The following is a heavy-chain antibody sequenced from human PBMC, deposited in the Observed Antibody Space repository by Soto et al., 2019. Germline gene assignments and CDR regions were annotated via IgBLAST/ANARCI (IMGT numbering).Heavy chain of an antibody. V-gene: IGHV1-18*01. CDR3: ARVSRTLSRNWGPYFDY. J-gene: IGHJ4*02. CDR2: ISAYNGNT. CDR1: GYTFTRYG. Sequence: QVQLVQSGAEVKKPGASAKVSCKASGYTFTRYGISWVRQAPGQGLEWMGWISAYNGNTNYAQKLQGRVTMTTDTSTSTAYMELRSLRSDDTAVYYCARVSRTLSRNWGPYFDYWGQGTLVTVSS. D-gene: IGHD7-27*01.